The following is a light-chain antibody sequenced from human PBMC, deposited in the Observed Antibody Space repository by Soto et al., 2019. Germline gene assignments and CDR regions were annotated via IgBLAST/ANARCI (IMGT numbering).Light chain of an antibody. V-gene: IGLV2-14*01. CDR1: RSDVGAYNY. J-gene: IGLJ1*01. CDR2: EVT. Sequence: QSALTQPASVSGSPGQSNAISCTGTRSDVGAYNYVSWYQQHPGKAPKLMISEVTNRPSGVSDRFSGSKSGNTASLTISGLQAEDEADYYCSSFTSSFTFVFGTGTKVTVL. CDR3: SSFTSSFTFV.